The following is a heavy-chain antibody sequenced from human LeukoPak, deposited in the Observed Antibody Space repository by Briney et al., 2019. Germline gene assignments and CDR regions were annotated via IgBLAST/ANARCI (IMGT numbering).Heavy chain of an antibody. V-gene: IGHV3-23*01. D-gene: IGHD3-3*01. CDR1: GFTFSGYA. Sequence: GGSLRLSCAASGFTFSGYAMSWVRQAPGKGLEWVSAISGSGGSTYYADSVKGRFTISRDNSKNTLYLQMNSLRAEDTAVYYCAKDRLEWLLSSDYWGQGTLVTVSS. CDR2: ISGSGGST. J-gene: IGHJ4*02. CDR3: AKDRLEWLLSSDY.